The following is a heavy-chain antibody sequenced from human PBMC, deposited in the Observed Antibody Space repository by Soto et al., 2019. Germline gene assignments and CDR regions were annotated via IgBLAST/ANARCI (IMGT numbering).Heavy chain of an antibody. D-gene: IGHD6-13*01. CDR1: GFTFNTYA. CDR2: ISYDGGSK. CDR3: AKTEGFSNYRDND. J-gene: IGHJ4*02. V-gene: IGHV3-30-3*01. Sequence: QVQLVESGGGVARPGRYLTLSCAASGFTFNTYAMHWVRLPPGKGLEWVAAISYDGGSKYYADSVRDRFTISRDDSKSTLYLEIDSLGREDHAVYYRAKTEGFSNYRDNDWGQGTLVTVSS.